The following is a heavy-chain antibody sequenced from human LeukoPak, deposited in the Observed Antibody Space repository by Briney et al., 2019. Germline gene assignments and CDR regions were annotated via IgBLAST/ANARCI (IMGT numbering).Heavy chain of an antibody. CDR1: GFTFSSYS. CDR2: ISSSSSTI. CDR3: ARTSGYDSPRSLDY. J-gene: IGHJ4*02. D-gene: IGHD5-12*01. V-gene: IGHV3-48*01. Sequence: GGSLRLSCAASGFTFSSYSMNWVCQAPGKGLEWVSYISSSSSTIYYADSVKGRFTISRDNAKNSLYLQMNSLRAEDTAVYYCARTSGYDSPRSLDYWAREPWSPSPQ.